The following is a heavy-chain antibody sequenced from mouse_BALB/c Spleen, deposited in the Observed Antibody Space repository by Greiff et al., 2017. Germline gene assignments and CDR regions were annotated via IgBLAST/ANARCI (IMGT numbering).Heavy chain of an antibody. D-gene: IGHD2-3*01. CDR1: GFTFSSFG. Sequence: EVQGVESGGGLVQPGGSRKLSCAASGFTFSSFGMHWVRQAPEKGLEWVAYISSGSSTIYYADTVKGRFTIPRDNPKNTLFLQMTSLRSEDTAMYYCARYDGYYFYAMDYWGQGTSVTVSS. V-gene: IGHV5-17*02. CDR2: ISSGSSTI. CDR3: ARYDGYYFYAMDY. J-gene: IGHJ4*01.